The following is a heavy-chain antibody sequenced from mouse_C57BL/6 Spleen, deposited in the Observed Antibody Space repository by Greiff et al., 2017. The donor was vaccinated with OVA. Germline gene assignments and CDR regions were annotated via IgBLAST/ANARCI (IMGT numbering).Heavy chain of an antibody. CDR1: GYTFTSCW. Sequence: QVQLQQPGAELVKPGASVKLSCKASGYTFTSCWMHWVKQRPGRGLEWIGRIDPNSGGTKYNEKFKSKATLTVDKPSSTAYMQLSSLTSEDSAVYYCAKEGQTAQAAWFAYWGQGTLVTVSA. CDR3: AKEGQTAQAAWFAY. D-gene: IGHD3-2*02. J-gene: IGHJ3*01. V-gene: IGHV1-72*01. CDR2: IDPNSGGT.